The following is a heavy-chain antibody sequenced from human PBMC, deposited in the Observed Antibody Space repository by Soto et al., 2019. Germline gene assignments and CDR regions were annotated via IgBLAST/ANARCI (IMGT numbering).Heavy chain of an antibody. J-gene: IGHJ4*02. Sequence: QVQLQESGPGLVKPSETLSLTCTVSGGSISSYYWSWIRQSPGKGLEWIGYIYYSGSTKYNPSLKSRVTKSVDTSKNQFSLKLSSGAAADTAVYYCARGRGDTAMAWYYWGQGTLVTVSS. CDR1: GGSISSYY. D-gene: IGHD5-18*01. V-gene: IGHV4-59*01. CDR2: IYYSGST. CDR3: ARGRGDTAMAWYY.